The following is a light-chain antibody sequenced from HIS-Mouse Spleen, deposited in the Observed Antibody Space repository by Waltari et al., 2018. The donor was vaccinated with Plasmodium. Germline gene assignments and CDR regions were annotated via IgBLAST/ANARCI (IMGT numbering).Light chain of an antibody. V-gene: IGLV3-10*01. CDR2: EDS. Sequence: SYELTQPPSVSVSPGQTARITCSGDALPKKYAYWYQQKSGQAPVLVIYEDSKRPSGIPERVSGSTLTISGAQVEDEADYYCYSTDSSGNHRVFGGGTKLTVL. CDR1: ALPKKY. J-gene: IGLJ3*02. CDR3: YSTDSSGNHRV.